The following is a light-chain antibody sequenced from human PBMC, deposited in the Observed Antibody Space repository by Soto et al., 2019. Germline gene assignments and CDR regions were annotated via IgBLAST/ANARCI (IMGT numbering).Light chain of an antibody. CDR3: AAWDDSLNGVI. CDR2: SSN. CDR1: SSNIGSNT. V-gene: IGLV1-44*01. J-gene: IGLJ2*01. Sequence: QSVLTQPPSASGTPGQRVTISCSGSSSNIGSNTVNWYRQLPGTAPKLLIYSSNQRPSGVPDRFSGSKSGTSASLAISGLQSEDEAAYYCAAWDDSLNGVIFGGGTKLTVL.